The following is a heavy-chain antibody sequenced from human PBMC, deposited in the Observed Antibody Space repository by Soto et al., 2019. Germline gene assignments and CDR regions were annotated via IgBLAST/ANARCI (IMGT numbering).Heavy chain of an antibody. CDR1: GFTFTSYA. CDR2: ISGSGDYT. D-gene: IGHD2-15*01. CDR3: AKAQEASGNVNSFFDS. J-gene: IGHJ4*02. Sequence: GVLRLSCAASGFTFTSYAMSWVRQAPGKGLEWVSSISGSGDYTYHADSVKGRFTISRDNSKNTVYLQMHSLRVEDTAVYYCAKAQEASGNVNSFFDSWGQGTLVTVSS. V-gene: IGHV3-23*01.